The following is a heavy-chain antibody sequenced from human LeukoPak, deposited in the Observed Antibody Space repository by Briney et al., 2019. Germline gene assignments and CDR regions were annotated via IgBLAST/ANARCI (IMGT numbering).Heavy chain of an antibody. D-gene: IGHD3-16*02. J-gene: IGHJ4*02. CDR3: ARVGLRLGELSLSTDFDY. Sequence: ASVKVSCKASGYTFTSYYMHWVRQAPGQGLEWMGIINPSGGSTSYAQKFQGRVTMNRDTSTSTVYMELSSLRSEDTAVYYCARVGLRLGELSLSTDFDYWGQGTLVTVSS. CDR2: INPSGGST. CDR1: GYTFTSYY. V-gene: IGHV1-46*01.